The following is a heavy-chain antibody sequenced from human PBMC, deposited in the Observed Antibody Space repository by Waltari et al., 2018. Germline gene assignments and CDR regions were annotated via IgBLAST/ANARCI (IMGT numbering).Heavy chain of an antibody. CDR2: MNRDGSET. CDR1: GFTLSSFW. Sequence: EVQLVESGGGLVQPGGSLRLSCGGTGFTLSSFWMSWVRQAPGKGLAWVANMNRDGSETYYLDSVKGLFTISRDNAKNSLYLEMNTLRVEDTAIYYCARLSSSWNEKGAFDIWGQGTMVTVSS. D-gene: IGHD6-13*01. V-gene: IGHV3-7*01. CDR3: ARLSSSWNEKGAFDI. J-gene: IGHJ3*02.